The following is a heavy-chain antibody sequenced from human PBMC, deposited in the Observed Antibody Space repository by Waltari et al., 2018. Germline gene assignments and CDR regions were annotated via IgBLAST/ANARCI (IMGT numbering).Heavy chain of an antibody. D-gene: IGHD5-18*01. CDR3: ARVQTAMVRDYYGMDV. CDR2: IYYSGST. Sequence: QVQLQESGPGLVKPSETLSLTCTVPVCSISSYSWRWLRKPPGKGLEWIGYIYYSGSTNYNPSLKSRVTISVDTSKNQFSLKLSSVTAADTAVYYCARVQTAMVRDYYGMDVWGQGTTVTVSS. J-gene: IGHJ6*02. CDR1: VCSISSYS. V-gene: IGHV4-59*01.